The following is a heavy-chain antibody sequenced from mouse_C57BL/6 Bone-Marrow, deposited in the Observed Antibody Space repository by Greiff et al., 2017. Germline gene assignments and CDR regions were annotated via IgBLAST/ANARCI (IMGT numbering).Heavy chain of an antibody. J-gene: IGHJ3*01. D-gene: IGHD6-1*01. CDR2: IYPRSGNT. CDR1: GYTFTSYG. Sequence: QVQLQQSGAELARPGASVKLSCKASGYTFTSYGISWVKQRTGQGLEWIGEIYPRSGNTYYNEKFKGKATLTADKSSSTAYMELRSLTSEDPAVYFWARWGRGLGFAYWGQGTLVTVSA. V-gene: IGHV1-81*01. CDR3: ARWGRGLGFAY.